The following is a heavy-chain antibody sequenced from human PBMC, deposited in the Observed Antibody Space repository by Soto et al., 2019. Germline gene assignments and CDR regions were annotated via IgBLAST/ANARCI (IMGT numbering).Heavy chain of an antibody. D-gene: IGHD2-2*01. CDR2: IIPILGIA. CDR1: GGTFSSYT. V-gene: IGHV1-69*02. J-gene: IGHJ1*01. CDR3: ASHRWDIVVVPAEPAEP. Sequence: VTSVKVSCKASGGTFSSYTISWVRQAPGQGLEWMGRIIPILGIANYAQKFQGRVTITADKSTSTAYMELSSLRSEDTAVYYCASHRWDIVVVPAEPAEPWGQGTLVTVSS.